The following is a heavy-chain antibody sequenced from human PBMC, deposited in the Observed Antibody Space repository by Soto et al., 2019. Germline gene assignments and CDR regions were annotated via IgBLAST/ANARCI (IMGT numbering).Heavy chain of an antibody. J-gene: IGHJ6*02. V-gene: IGHV1-18*01. CDR1: GYTFTSYG. Sequence: GASVKVSCKASGYTFTSYGISWVRQAPGQGLEWKGWIIAYNGNTNYAQKLQGRVTMTTDTSTSTAYIELRSLRSDDTAVYYCARDPLLLNWNDGLDYYYYGMDVWGQGTTVTVSS. CDR3: ARDPLLLNWNDGLDYYYYGMDV. D-gene: IGHD1-1*01. CDR2: IIAYNGNT.